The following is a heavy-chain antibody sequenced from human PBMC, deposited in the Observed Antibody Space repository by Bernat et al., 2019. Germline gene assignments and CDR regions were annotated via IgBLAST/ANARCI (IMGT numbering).Heavy chain of an antibody. CDR2: IWYDGSNK. D-gene: IGHD6-13*01. CDR1: GFTFNYYG. Sequence: QVQLVESGGGVVQPGRSLRLSCAASGFTFNYYGMHWVRQAPGKGLEWVSVIWYDGSNKYYADSVKGRFIMSRDNSRNTVYLQMNSLRAEDTAVYYCARDKGGVAAAGTWGFFDYWGQGTLVTVSS. V-gene: IGHV3-33*01. CDR3: ARDKGGVAAAGTWGFFDY. J-gene: IGHJ4*02.